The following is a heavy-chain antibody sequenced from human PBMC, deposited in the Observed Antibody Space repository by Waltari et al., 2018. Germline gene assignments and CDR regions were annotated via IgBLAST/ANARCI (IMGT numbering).Heavy chain of an antibody. CDR2: ISGSGAAI. J-gene: IGHJ6*02. Sequence: QLLESGGGLVQPGGSLRLSCAASGFTFSSYAMSWVRQAPGKGLEWVSSISGSGAAIYYADSVKGRFTISRDNSKNTLYLQMISLRAEDTAVYYCAEAGLYVRDYYYDYSMGVWGQGTTVTVSS. D-gene: IGHD3-16*01. CDR1: GFTFSSYA. CDR3: AEAGLYVRDYYYDYSMGV. V-gene: IGHV3-23*01.